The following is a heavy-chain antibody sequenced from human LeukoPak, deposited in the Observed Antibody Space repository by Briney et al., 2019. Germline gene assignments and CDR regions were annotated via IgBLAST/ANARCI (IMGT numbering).Heavy chain of an antibody. CDR1: GGSISSYY. D-gene: IGHD3-3*01. CDR2: IYTSGST. V-gene: IGHV4-4*07. J-gene: IGHJ5*02. CDR3: ARETPITIFGVVIIGGYDNWFDP. Sequence: SETLSLTCTVSGGSISSYYWSWIRQPAGKGLEWIGRIYTSGSTNYNPSLKGRVTMSVGTSKNQSSLKLSSVTAADTAVYYCARETPITIFGVVIIGGYDNWFDPWGQGTRVTVLS.